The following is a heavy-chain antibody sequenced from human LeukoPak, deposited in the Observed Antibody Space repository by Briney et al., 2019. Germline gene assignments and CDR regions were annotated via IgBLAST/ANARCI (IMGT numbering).Heavy chain of an antibody. D-gene: IGHD3-3*01. CDR2: SSGSSDET. CDR3: AKDKTYYDFWSGHDAFDI. V-gene: IGHV3-23*01. CDR1: GFTFSNYA. Sequence: PGGSLRLSCAASGFTFSNYAMSWVRQAPGKGLECVSVSSGSSDETYYADSVKGRFTISRDNSKDTLYLQMNSLRAEDTAVYHCAKDKTYYDFWSGHDAFDIWGQGTMVTVSS. J-gene: IGHJ3*02.